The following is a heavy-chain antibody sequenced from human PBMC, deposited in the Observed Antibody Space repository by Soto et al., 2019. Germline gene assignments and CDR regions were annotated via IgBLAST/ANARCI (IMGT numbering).Heavy chain of an antibody. D-gene: IGHD6-25*01. J-gene: IGHJ4*02. V-gene: IGHV3-30*03. CDR1: GFAFTNYG. Sequence: HPGGSLRLSCAASGFAFTNYGMHWVRQAPGKGLEWVAFVSNDGSRKYYADSVKGRFTISRDNSENTIYLQMTSLRREDTAVFYCARDVAMPSGLGLGYWGQGALVTVSS. CDR3: ARDVAMPSGLGLGY. CDR2: VSNDGSRK.